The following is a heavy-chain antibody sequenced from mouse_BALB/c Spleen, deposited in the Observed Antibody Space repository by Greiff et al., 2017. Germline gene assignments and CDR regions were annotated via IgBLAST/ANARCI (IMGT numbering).Heavy chain of an antibody. CDR1: GYAFSSYW. CDR3: ARSGLYAMDY. J-gene: IGHJ4*01. V-gene: IGHV1-80*01. CDR2: IYPGDGDT. D-gene: IGHD1-3*01. Sequence: QVQLKESGAELVRPGSSVKISCKASGYAFSSYWMNWVKQRPGQGLEWIGQIYPGDGDTNYNGKFKGKATLTADKSSSTAYMQLSSLTSEDSAVYFCARSGLYAMDYWGQGTSVTVSA.